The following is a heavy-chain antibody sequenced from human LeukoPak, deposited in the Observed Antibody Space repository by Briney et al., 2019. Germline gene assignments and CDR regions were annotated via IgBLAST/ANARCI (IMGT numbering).Heavy chain of an antibody. J-gene: IGHJ3*02. D-gene: IGHD4-11*01. Sequence: PGGSLRLSCAASGFTFSSYAMSWVRQAPGKGLEWVSAISGSGGSTYYADSVKGRFTISRDNSKNTLYLQMNSLRAEDTAVYYCAKGYLTERFYSRAFDIWGQGTMVTVSS. CDR1: GFTFSSYA. CDR3: AKGYLTERFYSRAFDI. CDR2: ISGSGGST. V-gene: IGHV3-23*01.